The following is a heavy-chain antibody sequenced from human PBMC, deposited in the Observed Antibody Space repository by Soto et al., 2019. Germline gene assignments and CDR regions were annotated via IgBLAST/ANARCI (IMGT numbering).Heavy chain of an antibody. CDR2: VYTSGTT. CDR1: GGSLNSCT. Sequence: PXETLTLTCTVSGGSLNSCTWTWIRQPAGKGLEWIGRVYTSGTTNYNPALNSRVTMSVDTSKNQFYLKLSYVTAADTAVYDCAGGYQLLYYYSGMDVWGQGTTVTVSS. V-gene: IGHV4-4*07. CDR3: AGGYQLLYYYSGMDV. D-gene: IGHD2-2*01. J-gene: IGHJ6*02.